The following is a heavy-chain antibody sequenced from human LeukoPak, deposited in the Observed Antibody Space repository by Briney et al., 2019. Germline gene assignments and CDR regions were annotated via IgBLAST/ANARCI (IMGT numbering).Heavy chain of an antibody. D-gene: IGHD3-16*01. J-gene: IGHJ4*02. CDR2: IYYSGST. V-gene: IGHV4-59*08. CDR1: GGSISSYY. Sequence: SETLSLTCTVSGGSISSYYWSWIRQPPGKRLEWIGYIYYSGSTNYNPSLKSRVTISVDTSKNQFSLKLSSVTAADTAVYYCARLALWAQYFDYWGQGTLVTVSS. CDR3: ARLALWAQYFDY.